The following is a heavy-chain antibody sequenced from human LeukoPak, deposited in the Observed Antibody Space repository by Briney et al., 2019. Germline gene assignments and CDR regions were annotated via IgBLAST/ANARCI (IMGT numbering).Heavy chain of an antibody. Sequence: GESLKISCKGSGYSFTSYWIGWVRQMPGKGLEWMGIIYPGDSDTRYSPSFQGQVTISADKSISTAYLQWSSLKASDTAMYYCARGGGHCSSTSCYGDYWGQGTLVTVSS. CDR1: GYSFTSYW. J-gene: IGHJ4*02. D-gene: IGHD2-2*01. V-gene: IGHV5-51*01. CDR3: ARGGGHCSSTSCYGDY. CDR2: IYPGDSDT.